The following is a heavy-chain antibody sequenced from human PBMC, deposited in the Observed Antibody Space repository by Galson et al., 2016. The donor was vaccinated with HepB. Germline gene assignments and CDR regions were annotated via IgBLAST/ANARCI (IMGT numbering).Heavy chain of an antibody. Sequence: SVKVSCKASGYTFTAYSLHWVRQAPGQGLEWMGWINPNNGDPNSAQNFQGWVTMTRDTSITTAYMEMSRLTSDDTAVYYCARARGTPLKGSYFDFWGRGTLVTVSS. CDR2: INPNNGDP. J-gene: IGHJ2*01. D-gene: IGHD1-1*01. V-gene: IGHV1-2*04. CDR3: ARARGTPLKGSYFDF. CDR1: GYTFTAYS.